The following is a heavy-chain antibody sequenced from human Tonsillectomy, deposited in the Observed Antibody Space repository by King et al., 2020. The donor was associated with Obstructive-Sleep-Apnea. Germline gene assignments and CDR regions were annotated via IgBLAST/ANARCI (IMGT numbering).Heavy chain of an antibody. V-gene: IGHV4-4*02. CDR3: ASGNSTSPGY. CDR1: GGSISSTNW. J-gene: IGHJ4*02. CDR2: IYHSGST. Sequence: QLQESGPGLVKPSGTLSLTCAVSGGSISSTNWWSWVRQPPGKGLGWIGEIYHSGSTNYNPSLKNRVTISIDKSENQFSLKLTPMTAADTAVYYCASGNSTSPGYWGQGTLVTVSS. D-gene: IGHD2/OR15-2a*01.